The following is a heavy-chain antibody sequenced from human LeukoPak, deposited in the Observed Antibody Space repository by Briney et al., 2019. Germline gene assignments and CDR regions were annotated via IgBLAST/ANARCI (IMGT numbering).Heavy chain of an antibody. D-gene: IGHD3-22*01. Sequence: ASVKVSCKASGYTFTGYYMHWVRQAPGQGLEWMGWINPNSGGTNYAQKFQGRVTMTRDTSISTAYMELSRLRSDDTAVYYRARWVTMIVGHYGMDVWGLGTSVTVSS. J-gene: IGHJ6*02. V-gene: IGHV1-2*02. CDR3: ARWVTMIVGHYGMDV. CDR2: INPNSGGT. CDR1: GYTFTGYY.